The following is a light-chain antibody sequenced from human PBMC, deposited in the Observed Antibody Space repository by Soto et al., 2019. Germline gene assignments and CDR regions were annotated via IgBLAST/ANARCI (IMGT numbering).Light chain of an antibody. CDR1: QSVNSN. CDR3: QQYNNWPLWT. CDR2: GTS. Sequence: EIVMTQSPGTLSVSPGERATLSCRASQSVNSNLAWYQQKPGQAPRLLIYGTSTRATGIPARFSGSGSGTEFTLTISSLQSEDFAVYYRQQYNNWPLWTFGQGTKVEIK. V-gene: IGKV3-15*01. J-gene: IGKJ1*01.